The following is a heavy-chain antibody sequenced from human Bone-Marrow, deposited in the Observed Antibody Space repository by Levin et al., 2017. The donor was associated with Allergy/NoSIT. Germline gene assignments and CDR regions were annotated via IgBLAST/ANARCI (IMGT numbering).Heavy chain of an antibody. CDR1: GGSINTHY. CDR2: IFYTGST. D-gene: IGHD3-10*01. J-gene: IGHJ1*01. V-gene: IGHV4-59*08. CDR3: SRHTGSYPSAV. Sequence: PSETLSLTCTVSGGSINTHYWSWTRQPPGKGLEWIGSIFYTGSTYYNPSLKSRVTMSVDRSKKQFSLKLTSVTAADTAVYYCSRHTGSYPSAVWGQGTLVTVSS.